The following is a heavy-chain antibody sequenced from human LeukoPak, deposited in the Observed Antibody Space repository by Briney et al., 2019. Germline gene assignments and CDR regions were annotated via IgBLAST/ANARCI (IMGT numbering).Heavy chain of an antibody. Sequence: SETLSLTCTVSGGSISSGGYYWSWIRPHPGKGLEWIGYIYYSGSTYYNPSLKSRVTISVDTSKNQFSLKLSSVTAADTAVYYCARDRGCGGDCYSYYFDYWGQGTLVTVSS. V-gene: IGHV4-31*03. D-gene: IGHD2-21*02. CDR3: ARDRGCGGDCYSYYFDY. J-gene: IGHJ4*02. CDR1: GGSISSGGYY. CDR2: IYYSGST.